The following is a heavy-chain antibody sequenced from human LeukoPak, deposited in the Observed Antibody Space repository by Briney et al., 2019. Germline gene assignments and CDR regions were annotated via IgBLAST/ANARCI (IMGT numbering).Heavy chain of an antibody. CDR2: ISGDGGST. Sequence: PGGSLRLSXAASGFTFDDYAMHWVRQAPGKGLEWVSLISGDGGSTYYADSVKGRFTISRDNSKNSLYLQMNSLRTEDTALYYCAKVKTGGSYQYYFDYWGQGTLVTVSS. CDR3: AKVKTGGSYQYYFDY. D-gene: IGHD1-26*01. V-gene: IGHV3-43*02. CDR1: GFTFDDYA. J-gene: IGHJ4*02.